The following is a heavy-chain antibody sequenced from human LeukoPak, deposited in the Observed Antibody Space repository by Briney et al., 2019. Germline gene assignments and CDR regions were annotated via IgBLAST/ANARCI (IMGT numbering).Heavy chain of an antibody. V-gene: IGHV3-23*01. Sequence: PAGSLRLSCAACGFIFSSYAMSWVRQAPGKGREWVSSLSDSGGSAFYADCVKGRFTVSRDNSKKTLHLQMNNLGVADTAVYYCAKAGDSGQDHDRSGYFYWGQGTVVTISS. CDR2: LSDSGGSA. CDR3: AKAGDSGQDHDRSGYFY. J-gene: IGHJ4*02. D-gene: IGHD3-22*01. CDR1: GFIFSSYA.